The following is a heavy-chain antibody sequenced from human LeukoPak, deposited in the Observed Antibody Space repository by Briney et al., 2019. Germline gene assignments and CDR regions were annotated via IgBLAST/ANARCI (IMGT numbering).Heavy chain of an antibody. J-gene: IGHJ3*02. D-gene: IGHD3-10*01. CDR2: INHSGST. Sequence: SETLSLTCAVYGGSFSGYYWSWIRQPPGKGLEWIGEINHSGSTNYNPSLKSRVTISVDTSKNQFSLKLSSVTAADTAVYYCARLHDAYGSGSYYRGKRAFDIWGQGTMVTVSS. V-gene: IGHV4-34*01. CDR1: GGSFSGYY. CDR3: ARLHDAYGSGSYYRGKRAFDI.